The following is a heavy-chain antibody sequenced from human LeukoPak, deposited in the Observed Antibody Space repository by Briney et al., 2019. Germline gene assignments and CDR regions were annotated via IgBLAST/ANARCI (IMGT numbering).Heavy chain of an antibody. CDR3: ARDIPYGDYVGNYFDY. J-gene: IGHJ4*02. V-gene: IGHV1-3*01. D-gene: IGHD4-17*01. CDR1: GYTFTSYA. Sequence: GASVKVSCKASGYTFTSYAMHWVRQAPGQRLEWMGWINAGNGNTKYSQKFQGRVTITRDTSASTAYMELSSLRSEDTAVYYCARDIPYGDYVGNYFDYWGQGTLVTVS. CDR2: INAGNGNT.